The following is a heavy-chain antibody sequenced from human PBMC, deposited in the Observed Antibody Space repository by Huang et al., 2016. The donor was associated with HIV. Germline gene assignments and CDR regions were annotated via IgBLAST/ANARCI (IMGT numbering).Heavy chain of an antibody. D-gene: IGHD3-22*01. V-gene: IGHV3-30*18. CDR3: AKSPAYYYDSSGSYYFDY. J-gene: IGHJ4*02. CDR1: GFSFSSYG. Sequence: QVQLVESGGGVVQPGRSLRLSCAASGFSFSSYGMHWVRQAPGKGLEWVAVISYDGSNKYYADSGKGRFTISRDNSKNTLYLQMNSLRAEDTAVYYCAKSPAYYYDSSGSYYFDYWGQGTLVTVSS. CDR2: ISYDGSNK.